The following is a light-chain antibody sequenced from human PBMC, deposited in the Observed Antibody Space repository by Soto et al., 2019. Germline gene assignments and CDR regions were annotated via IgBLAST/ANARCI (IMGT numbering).Light chain of an antibody. CDR3: QQYGSSPPHT. V-gene: IGKV3-20*01. CDR1: QSLTSSY. CDR2: DAS. Sequence: EIVLTQSPGTLSLSPGERATLSCRASQSLTSSYLAWYQQKPGQAPRLLIYDASSRATGIPDRFSGCGSGTDFTLTISRLEPEDFAVYYCQQYGSSPPHTFGQGTKVEIK. J-gene: IGKJ2*01.